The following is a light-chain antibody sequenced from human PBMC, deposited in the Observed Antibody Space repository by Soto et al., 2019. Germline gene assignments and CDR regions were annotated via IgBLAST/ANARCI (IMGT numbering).Light chain of an antibody. CDR2: DAS. CDR1: QSISSW. CDR3: QQYNSYPLT. V-gene: IGKV1-5*01. Sequence: DIQMTQSPSTLSASVGDRVTITCRASQSISSWLAWYQQKPGKAPKLLIYDASSLESGVPSRFSGSGSGTEFTLTISSLQPDDFATYDCQQYNSYPLTFGQGTKVDIK. J-gene: IGKJ1*01.